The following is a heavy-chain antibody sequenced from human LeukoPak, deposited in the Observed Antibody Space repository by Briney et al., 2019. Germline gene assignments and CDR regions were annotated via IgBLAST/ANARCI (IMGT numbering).Heavy chain of an antibody. Sequence: VSVKVSCKVSGYTLTELSMHWVRQAPGKGLEWMGGFDPEDGETMYAQKFQGRVTMTEDTSTDTVYMALNSLRSDDTAVYYCATAGIMGATYYGMDVWGQGTTVTVSS. CDR1: GYTLTELS. V-gene: IGHV1-24*01. D-gene: IGHD1-26*01. CDR3: ATAGIMGATYYGMDV. J-gene: IGHJ6*02. CDR2: FDPEDGET.